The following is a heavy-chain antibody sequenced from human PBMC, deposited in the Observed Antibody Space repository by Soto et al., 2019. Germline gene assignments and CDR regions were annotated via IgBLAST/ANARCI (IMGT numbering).Heavy chain of an antibody. V-gene: IGHV1-3*01. CDR3: ARDLAAAGIRKYYFDY. CDR2: INAGNGNT. J-gene: IGHJ4*02. D-gene: IGHD6-13*01. CDR1: GYTFTSYA. Sequence: QVQLVQSGAEVKKPGASVKVSCKASGYTFTSYAMHWVRQAPGQRLEWMGWINAGNGNTKYSQKFQGRVTITRDTSASTGYMELSRLKSEDTALYYWARDLAAAGIRKYYFDYWGQGTLVTVSS.